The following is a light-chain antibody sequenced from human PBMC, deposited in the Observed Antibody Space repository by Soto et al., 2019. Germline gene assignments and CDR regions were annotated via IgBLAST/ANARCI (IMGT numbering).Light chain of an antibody. CDR1: QTLFHSSGYYY. J-gene: IGKJ3*01. CDR2: LGS. Sequence: DIVMTQSPLSLPVTTGEPASISCRSSQTLFHSSGYYYLDWYLQKPGQSPQLLIYLGSSRASGVPDRFSGSGAGTDFTLKISRVEAEDVGDFFCMQALQSPVTVGLGTKGDI. CDR3: MQALQSPVT. V-gene: IGKV2-28*01.